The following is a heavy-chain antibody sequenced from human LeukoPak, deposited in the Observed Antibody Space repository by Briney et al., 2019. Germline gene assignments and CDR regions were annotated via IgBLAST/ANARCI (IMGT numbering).Heavy chain of an antibody. V-gene: IGHV1-69*13. CDR2: IIPIFGTA. CDR1: GGTFSSYA. J-gene: IGHJ4*02. Sequence: SVKVSCKTSGGTFSSYAISWVRQAPGQGLEWMGGIIPIFGTANYAQKFQGRVTITADESTSTAYMELSSLRSEDTAVYYCARGIYSSSWYSFFDYWGQGTLVTVSS. CDR3: ARGIYSSSWYSFFDY. D-gene: IGHD6-13*01.